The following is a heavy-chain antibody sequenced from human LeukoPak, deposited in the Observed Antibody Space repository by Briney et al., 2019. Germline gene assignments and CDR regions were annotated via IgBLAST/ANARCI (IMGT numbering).Heavy chain of an antibody. CDR1: GFTFSSYA. CDR2: ISGRGGST. J-gene: IGHJ6*04. CDR3: AKGLNEVLWFGLYYYYAMDV. Sequence: PGGSLRLSCAASGFTFSSYAVSWVRQAPGKGLEWVSAISGRGGSTYYADSVKGRFIISRDNSKNTLHLQMNSLRAEDTAIYYCAKGLNEVLWFGLYYYYAMDVWGKGTTVTVSS. V-gene: IGHV3-23*01. D-gene: IGHD3-10*01.